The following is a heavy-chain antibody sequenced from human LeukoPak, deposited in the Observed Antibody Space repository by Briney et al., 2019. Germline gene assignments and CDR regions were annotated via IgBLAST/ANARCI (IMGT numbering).Heavy chain of an antibody. CDR1: GDSISTSSYY. J-gene: IGHJ4*02. D-gene: IGHD3-22*01. Sequence: PSETLSLTCTVSGDSISTSSYYWGWIRQPPGKGLEWLGSIYYSGSTYYHPSLKSRVTISVYTSKNQFSLNLYSVTAADTAVFYCARSYYYDYRQIDYWGQGTLVTVSS. V-gene: IGHV4-39*01. CDR2: IYYSGST. CDR3: ARSYYYDYRQIDY.